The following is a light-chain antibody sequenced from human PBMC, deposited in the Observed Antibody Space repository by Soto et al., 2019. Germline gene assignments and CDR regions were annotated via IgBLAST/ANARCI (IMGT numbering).Light chain of an antibody. V-gene: IGLV1-44*01. Sequence: QAVVTQPPSASGTPGQRVTISCSGSSSNIGSNSVNWYRQLPGTAPKLLIYRNNQRPSGVPDRFSGSKSGTSASLAISGLQSEDEADYYCAAWDDSLDGGVFGGGTKLTGL. CDR2: RNN. CDR1: SSNIGSNS. J-gene: IGLJ3*02. CDR3: AAWDDSLDGGV.